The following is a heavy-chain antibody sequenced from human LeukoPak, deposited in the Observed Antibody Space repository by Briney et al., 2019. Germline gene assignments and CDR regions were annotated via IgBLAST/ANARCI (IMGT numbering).Heavy chain of an antibody. CDR3: ATNILVRDIINWFDP. V-gene: IGHV1-2*02. J-gene: IGHJ5*02. CDR2: IKPNSGGT. Sequence: ASVKVSCKASGYSFADYYMHWVRQAPGQGLEWMGWIKPNSGGTRSAQKFQGRVTMTRDTSISTAYMELSSLIYDDTAVYYCATNILVRDIINWFDPWGQGTLVTVSS. CDR1: GYSFADYY. D-gene: IGHD3-10*01.